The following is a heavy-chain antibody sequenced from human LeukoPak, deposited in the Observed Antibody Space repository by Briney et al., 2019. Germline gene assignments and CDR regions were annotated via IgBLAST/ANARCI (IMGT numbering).Heavy chain of an antibody. CDR2: ISGSGGST. J-gene: IGHJ4*02. D-gene: IGHD1-1*01. Sequence: GGSLRLSCAASGFTFSSYAMSWVRQAPGKGLEWVSAISGSGGSTYYADSVKGRFTISRDNSKNTLYLQMNSLRAEDTAVYYCAKRWTGTTIGQQDYWGQGTLVTVSS. CDR1: GFTFSSYA. CDR3: AKRWTGTTIGQQDY. V-gene: IGHV3-23*01.